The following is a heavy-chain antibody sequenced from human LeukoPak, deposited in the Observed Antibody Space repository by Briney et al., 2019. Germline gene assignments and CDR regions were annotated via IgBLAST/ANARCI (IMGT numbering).Heavy chain of an antibody. Sequence: PSETLSLTCTVSGGSISSSSYYWGWIRQPPGKGLEWIGSIYYSGSTYYNPSLKSRVTISVDTSKNQFSLKLSSVTAADTAVYYCASRRGYYDYVWGSYRLDHWGQGTLVTVSS. CDR2: IYYSGST. CDR3: ASRRGYYDYVWGSYRLDH. CDR1: GGSISSSSYY. J-gene: IGHJ4*02. V-gene: IGHV4-39*01. D-gene: IGHD3-16*02.